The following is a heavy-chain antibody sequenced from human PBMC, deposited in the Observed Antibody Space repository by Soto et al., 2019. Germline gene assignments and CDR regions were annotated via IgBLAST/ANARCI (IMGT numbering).Heavy chain of an antibody. Sequence: SPTLSLPCDISGDNVSSTRAAWNWIKQSPSRGLEWLGRTYYRSKWNTDYAVSVNSRITISPDTSKNQFSLQLKSVTPEDTGVYYCARDYYESGGYFDCWGQGNLVTVSS. V-gene: IGHV6-1*01. J-gene: IGHJ4*02. CDR2: TYYRSKWNT. CDR3: ARDYYESGGYFDC. CDR1: GDNVSSTRAA. D-gene: IGHD3-22*01.